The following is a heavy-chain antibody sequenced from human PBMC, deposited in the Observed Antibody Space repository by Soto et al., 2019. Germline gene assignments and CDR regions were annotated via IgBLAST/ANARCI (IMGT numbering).Heavy chain of an antibody. J-gene: IGHJ4*02. V-gene: IGHV1-3*01. CDR2: INAGNGNT. D-gene: IGHD1-26*01. Sequence: QVQLVQSGAEVKKTGASVKVSCKASGYTFTSYAMHWVRQAPGQRLDWMGWINAGNGNTKYSPKFQGRVTSTRDTSAITAYTELSSLRSEDTAVYYCARCLGLYYFDYWGQGTLVTVSS. CDR3: ARCLGLYYFDY. CDR1: GYTFTSYA.